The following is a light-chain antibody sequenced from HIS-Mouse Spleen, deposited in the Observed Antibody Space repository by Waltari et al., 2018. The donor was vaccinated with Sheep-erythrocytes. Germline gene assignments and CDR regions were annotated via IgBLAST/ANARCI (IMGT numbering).Light chain of an antibody. CDR1: SSDVGGYNY. V-gene: IGLV2-11*01. J-gene: IGLJ1*01. CDR3: CSYAGSYNHV. Sequence: QSALTQPRSVSGSPGQSVTLSCPGPSSDVGGYNYVSWYQQHPGKAPKLMIYDVSKRPSGVPDRFSGSKSGNTASLTISGLQAEDEADYYCCSYAGSYNHVFATGTKVTVL. CDR2: DVS.